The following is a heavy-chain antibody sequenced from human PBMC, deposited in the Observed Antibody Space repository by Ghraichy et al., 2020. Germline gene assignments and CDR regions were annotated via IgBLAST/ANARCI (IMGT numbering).Heavy chain of an antibody. D-gene: IGHD3-22*01. CDR3: ARVRPRYYYDSSGSDY. J-gene: IGHJ4*02. CDR2: ISAYNGNT. V-gene: IGHV1-18*01. Sequence: SVKVSCKASGYTFTSYGISWVRQAPGQGLEWMGWISAYNGNTNYAQKLQGRVTMTTDTSTSTAYMELRSLRSDDTAVYYCARVRPRYYYDSSGSDYWGQGTLVTVSS. CDR1: GYTFTSYG.